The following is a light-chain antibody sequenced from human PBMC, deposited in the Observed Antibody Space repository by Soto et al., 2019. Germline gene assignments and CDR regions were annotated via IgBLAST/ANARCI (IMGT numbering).Light chain of an antibody. CDR3: QHYNNWPWT. CDR2: GAS. J-gene: IGKJ1*01. Sequence: VLTQSPDTLSFSPGSRATLSCMASQSVSSNLAWYQQKPGQAPRLLIYGASSRATGIPDRFSGSGSGTQFTLTISSVQSEDSAIYYCQHYNNWPWTFGQGTKVDIK. V-gene: IGKV3D-15*01. CDR1: QSVSSN.